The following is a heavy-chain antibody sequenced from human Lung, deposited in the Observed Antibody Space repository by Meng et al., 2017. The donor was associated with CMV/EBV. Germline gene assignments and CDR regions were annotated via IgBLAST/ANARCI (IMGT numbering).Heavy chain of an antibody. V-gene: IGHV3-53*01. D-gene: IGHD1-26*01. CDR1: GLSVSSKY. Sequence: GESLKISCAASGLSVSSKYMSWVRQAPGKGLEWVSVIYSNNNTYYADSVKGRFTISRDNSKNTLYFQMNSLRAEDTAVYYCARVVGLHFDYWGQGTRVTGAS. J-gene: IGHJ4*02. CDR3: ARVVGLHFDY. CDR2: IYSNNNT.